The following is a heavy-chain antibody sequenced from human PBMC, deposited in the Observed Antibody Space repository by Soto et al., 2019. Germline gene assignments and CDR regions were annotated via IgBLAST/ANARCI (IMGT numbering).Heavy chain of an antibody. V-gene: IGHV3-23*01. J-gene: IGHJ6*03. CDR2: ISGSGGST. Sequence: RRLSCAASGFTFSSYAMSGVRQAPGKGLEWVSAISGSGGSTYYADSVKGRFTISRDNSKNTLYLQMNSLRAEDTAVYYCAKTRESYYYMDVWGKGTTVTVSS. CDR1: GFTFSSYA. CDR3: AKTRESYYYMDV. D-gene: IGHD6-6*01.